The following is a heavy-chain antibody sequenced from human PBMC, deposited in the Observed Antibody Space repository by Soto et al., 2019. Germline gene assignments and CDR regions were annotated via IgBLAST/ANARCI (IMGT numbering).Heavy chain of an antibody. V-gene: IGHV4-31*03. J-gene: IGHJ4*02. CDR1: GDSLSSGGHY. CDR2: IYDSVNT. Sequence: SETLSLTCTVSGDSLSSGGHYWSWIRQHPGKGLEWIGHIYDSVNTYYSPSLRSRVTISADMTKNQFSLNLRSVTAADTAVYYCARVDHRGYFAILTDYWGQGTLVTVSS. CDR3: ARVDHRGYFAILTDY. D-gene: IGHD3-9*01.